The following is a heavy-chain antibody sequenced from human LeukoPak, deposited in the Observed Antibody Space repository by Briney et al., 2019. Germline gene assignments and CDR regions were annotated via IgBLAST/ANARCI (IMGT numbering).Heavy chain of an antibody. CDR1: GFNFGTYG. CDR2: IPSSGSTI. D-gene: IGHD3-9*01. J-gene: IGHJ3*02. V-gene: IGHV3-48*01. CDR3: ARLYHDILGMPFDI. Sequence: GGALRLSCSASGFNFGTYGMNWVRQAPGKGLEWVSYIPSSGSTIYYADSVQGRFTISRDNAKKLLYLRMNSLTAEDTAVYYCARLYHDILGMPFDIWGQGTMVTISS.